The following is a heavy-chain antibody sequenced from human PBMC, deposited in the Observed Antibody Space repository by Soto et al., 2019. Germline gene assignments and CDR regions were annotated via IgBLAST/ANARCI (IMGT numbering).Heavy chain of an antibody. CDR1: GFSLTTSGVG. J-gene: IGHJ6*02. Sequence: QITLKESGPTLVKPTQTLTLTCTFSGFSLTTSGVGGGWIRQPPGKALEWLALIYGVDDKRYSPSLKSRLTITGDTSKNQVVLTMTNMDPVDTATYYCAHRHYYGSGNLGMDVWGQGTTVTVSS. CDR3: AHRHYYGSGNLGMDV. D-gene: IGHD3-10*01. V-gene: IGHV2-5*02. CDR2: IYGVDDK.